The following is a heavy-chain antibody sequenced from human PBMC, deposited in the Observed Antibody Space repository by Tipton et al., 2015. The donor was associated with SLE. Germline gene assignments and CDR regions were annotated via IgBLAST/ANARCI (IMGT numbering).Heavy chain of an antibody. D-gene: IGHD6-13*01. Sequence: TLSLTCAVYGGSFSGYYWSWIRQPPGKGLEWIGEINHSGSTNYNPSLKSRVTISVDTSKNQFSLKLSSVTAADTAVYYCARLQQLVTVGYYYYYMDVWGKGTTVTVSS. CDR3: ARLQQLVTVGYYYYYMDV. J-gene: IGHJ6*03. CDR2: INHSGST. CDR1: GGSFSGYY. V-gene: IGHV4-34*01.